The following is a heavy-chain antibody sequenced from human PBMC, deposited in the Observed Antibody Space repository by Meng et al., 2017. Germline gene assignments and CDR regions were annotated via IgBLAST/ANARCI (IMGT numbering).Heavy chain of an antibody. Sequence: QVQLVQSGAEARKPGASVKVSCKASGYTFTRYGISWVRQAPGPGLEWMGWISAYNGNTNYAQKLQGRVTMTTDTSTSTAYMELRSLRSDDTAVYYCAQTTVTTYSEYFQHWGQGTLVTVSS. J-gene: IGHJ1*01. CDR3: AQTTVTTYSEYFQH. V-gene: IGHV1-18*01. CDR2: ISAYNGNT. CDR1: GYTFTRYG. D-gene: IGHD4-11*01.